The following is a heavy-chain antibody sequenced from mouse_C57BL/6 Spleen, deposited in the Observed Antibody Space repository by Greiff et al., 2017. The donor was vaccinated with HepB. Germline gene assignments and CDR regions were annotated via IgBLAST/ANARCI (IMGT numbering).Heavy chain of an antibody. CDR2: INPNYGTT. V-gene: IGHV1-39*01. CDR3: ARVGGYYYFYAMDY. J-gene: IGHJ4*01. D-gene: IGHD2-3*01. CDR1: GYSFTDYN. Sequence: EVQLQQSGPELVKPGASVKISCKASGYSFTDYNMNWVKQSHGKSLEWIGEINPNYGTTSYNQKFKGKATVTVDQSSSTAYMQLNSLTSEDSAVYYCARVGGYYYFYAMDYWGQGTSVTVSS.